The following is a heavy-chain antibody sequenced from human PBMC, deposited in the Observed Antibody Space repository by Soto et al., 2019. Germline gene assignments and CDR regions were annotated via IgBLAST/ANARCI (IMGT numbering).Heavy chain of an antibody. CDR3: ASLRYYYDSSGYPIPPAPFDY. CDR2: IIPIFGTA. CDR1: GGTFSSYA. J-gene: IGHJ4*02. V-gene: IGHV1-69*06. D-gene: IGHD3-22*01. Sequence: ASVKVSCKASGGTFSSYAISWVRQAPGQGLEWMGGIIPIFGTANYAQQFQGRVTITADKSTSTAYMELSSLRSEDTAVYYCASLRYYYDSSGYPIPPAPFDYWGQGTLVTVSS.